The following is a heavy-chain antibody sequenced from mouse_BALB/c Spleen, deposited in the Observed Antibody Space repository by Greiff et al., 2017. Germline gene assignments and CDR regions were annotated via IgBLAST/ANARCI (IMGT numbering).Heavy chain of an antibody. Sequence: VQLKESGAELVKPGASVKLSCTASGFNIKDTYMHWVKQRPEQGLEWIGRIDPANGNTKYDPKFQGKATITADTSSNTAYLQLSSLTSEDTAVYYCARSYITTASWFAYWGQGTLVTVSA. CDR1: GFNIKDTY. CDR3: ARSYITTASWFAY. D-gene: IGHD1-2*01. J-gene: IGHJ3*01. V-gene: IGHV14-3*02. CDR2: IDPANGNT.